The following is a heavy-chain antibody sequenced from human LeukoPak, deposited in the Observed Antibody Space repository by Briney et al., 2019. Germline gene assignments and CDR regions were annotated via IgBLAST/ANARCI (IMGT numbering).Heavy chain of an antibody. CDR1: GGSISSYY. CDR3: ARVGPTSSNPFDY. CDR2: IYYSGST. V-gene: IGHV4-59*01. D-gene: IGHD6-13*01. J-gene: IGHJ4*02. Sequence: SETLSLTCTVSGGSISSYYWSRIRQPPGKGLEWIGYIYYSGSTNYNPSLKSRVTISVDTSKNQFSLKLSSVTAADTAVYYCARVGPTSSNPFDYWGQGTLVTVSS.